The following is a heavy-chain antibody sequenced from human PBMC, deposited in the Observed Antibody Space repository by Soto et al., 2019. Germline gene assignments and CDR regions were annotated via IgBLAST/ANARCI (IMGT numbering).Heavy chain of an antibody. J-gene: IGHJ3*02. CDR2: IDPSDSYT. CDR1: GYSFTSYW. V-gene: IGHV5-10-1*01. CDR3: ARLSYCSSTSCSYGDAFDI. Sequence: GESLKISCKGSGYSFTSYWISWVRQMPGKGLEWMGRIDPSDSYTNYSPSFQGHVTISADKSISTAYLQWGSLKASDTAMYYCARLSYCSSTSCSYGDAFDIWGQGTMVTVSS. D-gene: IGHD2-2*01.